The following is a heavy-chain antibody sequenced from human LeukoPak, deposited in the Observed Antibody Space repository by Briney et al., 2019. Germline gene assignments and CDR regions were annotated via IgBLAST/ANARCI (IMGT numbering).Heavy chain of an antibody. CDR3: ARDGRIAAGDTRMLDC. Sequence: GSLRLSCAASGFTFSDYWIHWVRQAPEKGLVWVSRFNSDGISTEYADSVRGRFTISRDNAKNTLYLEMNSRRAEDTAVYYCARDGRIAAGDTRMLDCWGQGTLVTVAS. V-gene: IGHV3-74*03. CDR1: GFTFSDYW. J-gene: IGHJ4*02. D-gene: IGHD6-25*01. CDR2: FNSDGIST.